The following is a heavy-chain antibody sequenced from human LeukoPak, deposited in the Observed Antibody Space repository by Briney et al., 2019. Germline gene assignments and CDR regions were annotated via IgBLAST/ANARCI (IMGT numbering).Heavy chain of an antibody. D-gene: IGHD3-10*01. CDR3: ARGGVDHYGSGTYYLMYYFDH. J-gene: IGHJ4*02. Sequence: SETLSLTCTVSGGSVSDYYWSWIRQSPGKGLEWIGYIYYTGSTSYNPSLRSRVTMSADTSKNQFSLKLSSVTAADTAVYFCARGGVDHYGSGTYYLMYYFDHWGQGALVTVSS. CDR2: IYYTGST. CDR1: GGSVSDYY. V-gene: IGHV4-59*02.